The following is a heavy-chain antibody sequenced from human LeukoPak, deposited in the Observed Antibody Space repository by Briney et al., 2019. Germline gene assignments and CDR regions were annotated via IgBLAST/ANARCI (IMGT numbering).Heavy chain of an antibody. D-gene: IGHD6-13*01. CDR3: ARQGGYSSPFSV. CDR2: INHSGRT. CDR1: GGSFSDYF. Sequence: SETLSLTCAVYGGSFSDYFWGWIRQPPGKGLEWIGEINHSGRTYYNPSLKSRVSISVDTSTNQISLKLASVTAADTAVYYCARQGGYSSPFSVWGKGTTVAVSS. V-gene: IGHV4-34*01. J-gene: IGHJ6*04.